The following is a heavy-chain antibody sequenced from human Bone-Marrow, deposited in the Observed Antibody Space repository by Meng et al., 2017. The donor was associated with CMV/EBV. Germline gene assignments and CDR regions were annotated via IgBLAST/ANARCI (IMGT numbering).Heavy chain of an antibody. Sequence: GESLKISCAASGFTFSSYWMSWVRQAPGKGLEWVANIKQDGSEKYYVDSVKGRFTISRDNAKNSLYLQMNSLRAEDTAVYYCARDRGVPAATYYYYYGMDVWGQGTTVTGSS. CDR3: ARDRGVPAATYYYYYGMDV. CDR2: IKQDGSEK. D-gene: IGHD2-2*01. J-gene: IGHJ6*01. CDR1: GFTFSSYW. V-gene: IGHV3-7*01.